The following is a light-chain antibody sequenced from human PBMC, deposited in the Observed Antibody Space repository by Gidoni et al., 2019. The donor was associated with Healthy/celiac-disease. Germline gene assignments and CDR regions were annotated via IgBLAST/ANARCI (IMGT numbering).Light chain of an antibody. CDR3: QQSYSTLPLT. CDR1: QSISSY. CDR2: AAS. V-gene: IGKV1-39*01. J-gene: IGKJ4*01. Sequence: DIQVTKSSSSLSASVGDRDTITCRASQSISSYLNWYQQKPGKAPKLLIYAASSLQSGVPSRFSGSGSGTDFTLTISSLQPEDFATYYCQQSYSTLPLTFGGGTKVEIK.